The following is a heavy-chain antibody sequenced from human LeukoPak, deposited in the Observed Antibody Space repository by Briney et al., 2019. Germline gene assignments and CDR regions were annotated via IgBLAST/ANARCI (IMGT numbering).Heavy chain of an antibody. J-gene: IGHJ4*02. CDR1: GFTFSTYV. CDR2: VSSNGDNT. V-gene: IGHV3-64D*06. CDR3: VRGTGY. Sequence: GGSLRLSCSVSGFTFSTYVMHWVRQAPGKGLEYVSAVSSNGDNTYYADSVKGRFTNSRDNSKNTLHLQMSSLRADDTAVYYCVRGTGYWGQGTLVTVSS.